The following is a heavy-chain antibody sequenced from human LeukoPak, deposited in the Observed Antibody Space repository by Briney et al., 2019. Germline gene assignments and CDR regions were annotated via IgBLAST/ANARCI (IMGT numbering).Heavy chain of an antibody. CDR2: ISGSGGST. CDR3: ARMGTTVAAFDY. D-gene: IGHD4-23*01. J-gene: IGHJ4*02. Sequence: GGSLRLSCPASGFTFSSYAMSWVGQAPGKGLEGVSAISGSGGSTYYADSVKGRFTISRDNSKNTLYLQMNSLRAEDTAVYYCARMGTTVAAFDYWGQGTLVTVSS. V-gene: IGHV3-23*01. CDR1: GFTFSSYA.